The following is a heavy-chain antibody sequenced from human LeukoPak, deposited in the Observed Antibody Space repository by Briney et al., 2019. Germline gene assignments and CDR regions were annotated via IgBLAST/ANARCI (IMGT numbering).Heavy chain of an antibody. CDR3: VKGRGSYYYYGMDV. CDR2: FSSNGGST. J-gene: IGHJ6*02. Sequence: PGGSLRLSCSASGFTFSSYAMHWVRQAPGKGLEYVSAFSSNGGSTYYADSVKGRFTISRDSSKNTLYLQMSSLRPEDTAVYYCVKGRGSYYYYGMDVWGQGTTVTVSS. CDR1: GFTFSSYA. V-gene: IGHV3-64D*06. D-gene: IGHD1-26*01.